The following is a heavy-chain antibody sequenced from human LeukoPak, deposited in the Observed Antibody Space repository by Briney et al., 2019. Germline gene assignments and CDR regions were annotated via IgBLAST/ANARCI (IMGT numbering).Heavy chain of an antibody. D-gene: IGHD6-13*01. CDR2: INGAGDHT. Sequence: GGSLRLSCAASGYAFSSHGLTWVRQAPGKGLEWVATINGAGDHTVYAETVKGRFTISRDNSKNMLYLQMNSLRAEDTAVYYCVKGRISEDGLDFWGQGTLVTVSS. V-gene: IGHV3-23*01. J-gene: IGHJ4*02. CDR1: GYAFSSHG. CDR3: VKGRISEDGLDF.